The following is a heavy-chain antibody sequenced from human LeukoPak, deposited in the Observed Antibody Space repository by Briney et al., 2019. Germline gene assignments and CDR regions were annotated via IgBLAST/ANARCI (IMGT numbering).Heavy chain of an antibody. V-gene: IGHV3-30*03. CDR2: ISSDGSID. J-gene: IGHJ6*03. D-gene: IGHD2-15*01. CDR1: GFSFSSYG. Sequence: GGSLRLSCAASGFSFSSYGMHWVRQAPDKGLEWVAVISSDGSIDYYADSVRGRFTISRDNSKNTLYLQMDSLRAEDTAEYYCARCLIRYSMTPNYYYMDVWGKGTTVTVSS. CDR3: ARCLIRYSMTPNYYYMDV.